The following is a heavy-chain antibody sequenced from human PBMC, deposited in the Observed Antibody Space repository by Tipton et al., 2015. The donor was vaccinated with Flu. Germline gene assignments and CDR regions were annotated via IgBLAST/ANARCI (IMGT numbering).Heavy chain of an antibody. Sequence: TLSLTCTVSGGPISSGGDYWSWIRQHPGKGLEWIGYIYYIGSTNYNPSLKSRVTISVDTSKNQFSLKLSSVTAADTAVYYCARRDYSNYVSEPRNWFDPWGQGTLVTVSS. J-gene: IGHJ5*02. CDR3: ARRDYSNYVSEPRNWFDP. CDR1: GGPISSGGDY. D-gene: IGHD4-11*01. CDR2: IYYIGST. V-gene: IGHV4-31*03.